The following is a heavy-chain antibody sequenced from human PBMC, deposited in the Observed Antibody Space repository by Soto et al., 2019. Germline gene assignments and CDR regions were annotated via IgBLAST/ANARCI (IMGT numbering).Heavy chain of an antibody. D-gene: IGHD2-2*01. J-gene: IGHJ5*02. Sequence: ASVKVSCKSSGYTFTSYGISCVRQAPGQGLEWMGWISAYNGNTNYAQKLQGRVTMTTDTSTSTAYMELRGLRSDDTAVYYCARAGEEDIVVVPAAMLWFDPWGQGTLVTVSS. CDR1: GYTFTSYG. CDR3: ARAGEEDIVVVPAAMLWFDP. V-gene: IGHV1-18*01. CDR2: ISAYNGNT.